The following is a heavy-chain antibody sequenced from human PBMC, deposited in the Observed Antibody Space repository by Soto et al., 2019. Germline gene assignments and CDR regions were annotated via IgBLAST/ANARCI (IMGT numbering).Heavy chain of an antibody. CDR1: GGSFSGYY. Sequence: QVQLQQWGARLLKPSETLSLTCAVYGGSFSGYYWSWSWIRQPPGKGLEWIGEINHSGSTNYNPSLTSRVTMSVDTSKNQFSLKLSSVTAADTAVYYSTRCKTYCSGGSCYEQFDYWGQGALVTVSS. CDR3: TRCKTYCSGGSCYEQFDY. D-gene: IGHD2-15*01. CDR2: INHSGST. J-gene: IGHJ4*02. V-gene: IGHV4-34*01.